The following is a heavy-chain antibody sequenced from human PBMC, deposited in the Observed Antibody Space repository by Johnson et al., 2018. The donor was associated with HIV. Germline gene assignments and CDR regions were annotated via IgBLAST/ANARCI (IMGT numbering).Heavy chain of an antibody. D-gene: IGHD6-13*01. V-gene: IGHV3-64*01. Sequence: VQLVESGGGVVQPGRSLRLSCAASGFTFSNFAMHWVRQAPGKGLEYVSAISSNGIGTYYANSVDGRFTISRDNSKNTLYLQMNSLRIEDTAVYYCAKVRSSSWYDAFDIWGQGTMVTVSS. CDR2: ISSNGIGT. J-gene: IGHJ3*02. CDR3: AKVRSSSWYDAFDI. CDR1: GFTFSNFA.